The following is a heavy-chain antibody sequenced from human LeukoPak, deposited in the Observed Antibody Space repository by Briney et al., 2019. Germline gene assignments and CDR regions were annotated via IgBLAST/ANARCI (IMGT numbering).Heavy chain of an antibody. Sequence: PGGSLRLPCAASGFTFSSYYMSWVRQAPGKGLEWVANIKQGGSEKYFVDSVKGRFTISRDDAKNSLYLQMNSLRAEDTAVYYCARELRDSNGFDPWGQGTLVTVSS. CDR1: GFTFSSYY. V-gene: IGHV3-7*01. D-gene: IGHD2-21*02. CDR3: ARELRDSNGFDP. J-gene: IGHJ5*02. CDR2: IKQGGSEK.